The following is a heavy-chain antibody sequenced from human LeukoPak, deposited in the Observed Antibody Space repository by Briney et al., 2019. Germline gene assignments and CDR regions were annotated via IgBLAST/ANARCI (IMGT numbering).Heavy chain of an antibody. CDR3: ARNLNSGNYYYFDY. Sequence: GGSLRLSCAASGFTFSTYSLNWVRQAPGKGLEWVSAISGSGGNTYYTDSVKGRFTISRDASKNTLYLQMNNLRAEDTAVYYCARNLNSGNYYYFDYWGQGTLVTVSS. CDR1: GFTFSTYS. V-gene: IGHV3-23*01. J-gene: IGHJ4*02. CDR2: ISGSGGNT. D-gene: IGHD1-26*01.